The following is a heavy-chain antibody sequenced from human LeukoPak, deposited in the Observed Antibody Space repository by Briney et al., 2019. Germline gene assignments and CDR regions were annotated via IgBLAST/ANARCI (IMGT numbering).Heavy chain of an antibody. Sequence: GASVKVSCKASGGTFSSYAISWVRQAPGQGLEWMGGIIPIFGTANYAQKFQGRVTITTDESTTTPYMGLSSLRSVYTPVYYWGGDQGWFDPWGERTLGTVSS. J-gene: IGHJ5*02. CDR1: GGTFSSYA. CDR2: IIPIFGTA. CDR3: GGDQGWFDP. V-gene: IGHV1-69*05.